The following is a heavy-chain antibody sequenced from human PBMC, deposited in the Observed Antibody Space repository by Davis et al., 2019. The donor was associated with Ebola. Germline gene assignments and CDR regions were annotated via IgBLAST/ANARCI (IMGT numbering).Heavy chain of an antibody. J-gene: IGHJ4*02. V-gene: IGHV1-18*04. CDR1: GYTFTSYG. CDR2: INSDKGNT. CDR3: ARDFSGKSDFDY. D-gene: IGHD1-26*01. Sequence: AASVKVSCKASGYTFTSYGISWVRQAPGQGLEWMGWINSDKGNTNYAQKFQGRVTMTTDTSTNTAYMELRSLRSDDTAIYFCARDFSGKSDFDYWGQGTLVTVSS.